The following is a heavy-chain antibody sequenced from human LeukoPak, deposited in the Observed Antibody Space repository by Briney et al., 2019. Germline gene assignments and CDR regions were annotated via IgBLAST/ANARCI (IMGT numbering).Heavy chain of an antibody. CDR1: GFTFSDYY. J-gene: IGHJ3*02. CDR3: ASQETYYDILTGYYIGAFDI. Sequence: GGSLRLSCAASGFTFSDYYMSWIRQAPGKGLEWVSYISSSSSYTNYADSVKGRFTISRDNAKNTLYLQMNSLRAEDTAVYYCASQETYYDILTGYYIGAFDIWGQGTMVTVSS. D-gene: IGHD3-9*01. CDR2: ISSSSSYT. V-gene: IGHV3-11*06.